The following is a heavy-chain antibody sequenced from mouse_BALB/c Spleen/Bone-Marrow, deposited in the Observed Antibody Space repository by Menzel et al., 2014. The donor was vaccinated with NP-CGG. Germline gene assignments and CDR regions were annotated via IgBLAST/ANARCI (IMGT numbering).Heavy chain of an antibody. V-gene: IGHV7-3*02. J-gene: IGHJ4*01. CDR3: ARDDYYAMDY. CDR2: IRNKANGYTT. CDR1: GFTFTDYY. Sequence: EVKLMESGGGLVQPGGSLRLSCATSGFTFTDYYMSWVRQPPGKALEWLVFIRNKANGYTTEYSASVKGRFTISRDNSQSIPYLQMNTLRAEDSATYYCARDDYYAMDYWGQGTSVTVSS.